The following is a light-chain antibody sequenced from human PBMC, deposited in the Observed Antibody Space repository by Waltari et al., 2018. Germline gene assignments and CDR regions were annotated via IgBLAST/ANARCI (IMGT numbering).Light chain of an antibody. CDR1: QSTSSY. V-gene: IGKV1-39*01. CDR2: AAS. CDR3: QQSSTIPLT. J-gene: IGKJ4*01. Sequence: DIQMTQSPSSLSASVGDRVTITCRASQSTSSYLNWYQQKPGIAPKLLISAASSLQSGVPSRFSGSGSGTDFTLTISSLQPEDFATYYCQQSSTIPLTFGGGTKVEIK.